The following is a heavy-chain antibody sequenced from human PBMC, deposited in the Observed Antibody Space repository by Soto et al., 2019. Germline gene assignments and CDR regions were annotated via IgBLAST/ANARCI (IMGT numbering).Heavy chain of an antibody. Sequence: SETLSLTCAVSGGSITSANWWTWVRQPPGGGLEWIGEISHSGITNYKASLKSRVTMSVDKTKNVVSLKLTSVTAADAAVYYCARVLRGWFDPWDQGTPVTVSS. CDR1: GGSITSANW. CDR2: ISHSGIT. CDR3: ARVLRGWFDP. V-gene: IGHV4-4*02. J-gene: IGHJ5*02.